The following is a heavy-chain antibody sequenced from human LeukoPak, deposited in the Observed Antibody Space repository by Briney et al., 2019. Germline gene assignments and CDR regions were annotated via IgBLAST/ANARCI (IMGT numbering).Heavy chain of an antibody. CDR3: ARGYKYYYDSSGYYDY. D-gene: IGHD3-22*01. J-gene: IGHJ4*02. CDR2: INHSGST. CDR1: GGSFSGYY. V-gene: IGHV4-34*01. Sequence: PSETLSLTCAVYGGSFSGYYWSWIRQPPGKGLEWIGEINHSGSTNYNPSLKSRVTIPVDTSKNQFSLKLSSVTAADTAVYYCARGYKYYYDSSGYYDYWGQGTLVTVSS.